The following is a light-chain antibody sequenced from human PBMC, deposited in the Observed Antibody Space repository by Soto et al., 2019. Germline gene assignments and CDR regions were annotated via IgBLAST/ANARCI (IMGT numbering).Light chain of an antibody. V-gene: IGLV2-14*03. CDR3: SSYTGISTPVA. CDR2: DVR. J-gene: IGLJ2*01. Sequence: QSALTQPASVSGSPGQSITISCTGTSSDVGGYNYVSWYQQHPGKAPKLMIYDVRNRPSGVSNRFSGSKSGNTASLTISGLQAEDEAYYYCSSYTGISTPVAFGGGTKLTVL. CDR1: SSDVGGYNY.